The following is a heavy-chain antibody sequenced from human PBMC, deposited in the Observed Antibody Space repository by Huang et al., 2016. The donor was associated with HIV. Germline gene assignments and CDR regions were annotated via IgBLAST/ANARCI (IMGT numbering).Heavy chain of an antibody. CDR1: GGSINKYY. Sequence: QVRLQESGPGLVRPSEPLSLTCNVSGGSINKYYWRWIRQSPGKGLEWIGYIYYTGDTNYSPSLKSRGTIVQDSSKDECSLKLSSVTAADTAVYYCARALPSGALDYWGQGTLVTVSS. V-gene: IGHV4-59*01. CDR2: IYYTGDT. J-gene: IGHJ4*02. CDR3: ARALPSGALDY.